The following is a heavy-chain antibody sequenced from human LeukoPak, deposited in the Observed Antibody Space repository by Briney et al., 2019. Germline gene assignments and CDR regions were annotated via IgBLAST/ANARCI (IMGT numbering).Heavy chain of an antibody. J-gene: IGHJ4*02. Sequence: SETLSLTCTVSGGSISSYYWSWIRQPPGKGLEWIGYIYYSGSTNYNPSLTSRVTISVDTSKNQFSLKLSSVTAADTAVYYCARASPRGYSGYDVDYWGQGTLVTVSS. D-gene: IGHD5-12*01. CDR1: GGSISSYY. CDR2: IYYSGST. V-gene: IGHV4-59*01. CDR3: ARASPRGYSGYDVDY.